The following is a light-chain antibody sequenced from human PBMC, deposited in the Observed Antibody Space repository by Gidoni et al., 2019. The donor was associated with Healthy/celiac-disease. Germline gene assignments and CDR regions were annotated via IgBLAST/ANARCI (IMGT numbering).Light chain of an antibody. V-gene: IGKV3-11*01. CDR3: QQHTN. Sequence: EIVLTQSPATLPLAPGERATLSCRASQSVSSYLAWYQQKPGQAPRLLIYDASNRATGIPARFGGGGSGTDFTLTINRLEPENFSVYYCQQHTNFGQGTRLEIK. CDR1: QSVSSY. CDR2: DAS. J-gene: IGKJ5*01.